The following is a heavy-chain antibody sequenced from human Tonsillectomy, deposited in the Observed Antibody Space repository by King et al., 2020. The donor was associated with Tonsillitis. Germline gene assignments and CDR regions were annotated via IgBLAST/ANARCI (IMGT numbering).Heavy chain of an antibody. CDR1: GGSLSSHH. Sequence: VQLQESGPGLVKPSETLSLTCTVSGGSLSSHHWSWVRQSPGKGLEWIGYLYYSGSTKYNPSLKSRVTISGDTAKNQFSLKLASVTAADTAVYFSAGTRSSAFYYDFWGQGSLVTVSS. CDR2: LYYSGST. D-gene: IGHD6-19*01. J-gene: IGHJ4*02. V-gene: IGHV4-59*11. CDR3: AGTRSSAFYYDF.